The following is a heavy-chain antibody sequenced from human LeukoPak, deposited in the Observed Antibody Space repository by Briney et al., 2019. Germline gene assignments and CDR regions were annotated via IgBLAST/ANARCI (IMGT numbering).Heavy chain of an antibody. CDR1: GFSFSSYS. Sequence: GGSLRLSCAASGFSFSSYSMNWVRQAPGKGLEWVSYISSSGSYIYYADSVKGRFTISRDNAKNSLCLQMNSLRAEDTAVYYCARGGAAGGTDAFDIWGQGTMVTVSS. CDR2: ISSSGSYI. D-gene: IGHD6-13*01. J-gene: IGHJ3*02. CDR3: ARGGAAGGTDAFDI. V-gene: IGHV3-21*01.